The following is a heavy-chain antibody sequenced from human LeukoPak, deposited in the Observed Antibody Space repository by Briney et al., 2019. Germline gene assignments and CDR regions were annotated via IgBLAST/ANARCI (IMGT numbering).Heavy chain of an antibody. CDR1: GFTVSTDH. V-gene: IGHV3-53*01. J-gene: IGHJ4*02. CDR3: ARVWELSFDY. D-gene: IGHD1-26*01. CDR2: SYSGGSR. Sequence: GGSLRLSCAASGFTVSTDHMSWVCQAPGKGLEWVAVSYSGGSRSYAESVKGRFIISRDNSQNTLYLQMNSLRAEDTAVYYCARVWELSFDYWGQGTLVTVSS.